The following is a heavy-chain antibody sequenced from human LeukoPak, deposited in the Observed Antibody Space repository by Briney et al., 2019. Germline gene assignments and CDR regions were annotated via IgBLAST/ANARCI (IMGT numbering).Heavy chain of an antibody. V-gene: IGHV1-69*13. CDR3: ARGVGDTIFGVVIPPYFDY. Sequence: SVKVSCRASGGTFSSYAISWVRQAPGQGLEWMGGIIPILGTANYAQKFQGRVTITADESTSTAYMELSSLRSEDTAVYYCARGVGDTIFGVVIPPYFDYWGQGTLVTVSS. D-gene: IGHD3-3*01. CDR1: GGTFSSYA. J-gene: IGHJ4*02. CDR2: IIPILGTA.